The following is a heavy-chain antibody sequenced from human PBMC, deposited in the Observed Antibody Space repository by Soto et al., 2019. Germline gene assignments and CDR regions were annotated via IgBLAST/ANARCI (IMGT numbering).Heavy chain of an antibody. CDR1: GYTFNTYG. J-gene: IGHJ5*02. Sequence: QVQLVQSGAEVKKPGASVKVSCKASGYTFNTYGFTWVRQAPGQGLEWMGWIGANNGDTNYAQNFQGRVTMTTDTSTTTSYRELRSLTSDHTAAYCWAGEWRGAVGFDPWGQGTLVTVSS. D-gene: IGHD6-19*01. CDR2: IGANNGDT. CDR3: AGEWRGAVGFDP. V-gene: IGHV1-18*01.